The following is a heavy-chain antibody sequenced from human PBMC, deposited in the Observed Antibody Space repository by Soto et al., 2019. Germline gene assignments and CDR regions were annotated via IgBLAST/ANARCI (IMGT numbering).Heavy chain of an antibody. D-gene: IGHD6-13*01. CDR2: ISAYNGNT. CDR3: ARVPIAAAGTSLGYYYGMDV. CDR1: GYTFTSYG. V-gene: IGHV1-18*01. Sequence: QVQLVQSGAEVKKPGASVKVSCKASGYTFTSYGISWVRQAPGQGLEWMGWISAYNGNTNYAQKLQGRVTMTTDTSTSTAYMERRSLRSDDTAVYYCARVPIAAAGTSLGYYYGMDVWGQGTTVTVSS. J-gene: IGHJ6*02.